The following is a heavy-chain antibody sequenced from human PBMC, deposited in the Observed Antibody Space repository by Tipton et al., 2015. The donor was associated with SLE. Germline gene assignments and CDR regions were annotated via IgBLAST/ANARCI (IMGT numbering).Heavy chain of an antibody. CDR2: IDHTGST. J-gene: IGHJ1*01. D-gene: IGHD5-12*01. CDR3: AKSGFGRGSYFHH. CDR1: AGSFTGYY. V-gene: IGHV4-34*01. Sequence: TLSLTCKVSAGSFTGYYWSWVRQSPTKGLEWIGEIDHTGSTNYNPALKSRVTISVDTSKNQFSLRQTSVTAADTAVYYCAKSGFGRGSYFHHWGRGTLVSVSS.